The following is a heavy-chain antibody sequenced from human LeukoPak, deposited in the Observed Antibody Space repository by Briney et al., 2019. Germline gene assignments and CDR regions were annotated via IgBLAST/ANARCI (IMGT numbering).Heavy chain of an antibody. CDR2: IYSGGST. Sequence: PGGSLRLSCAASGFTVSSNYMSWVRQAPGKGLEWVSVIYSGGSTYYADSVKGRFTISRDNSKNTLYLQMNSLRAEDTAVYYCARDATYYYDSSGYSWGQGTLVTVSS. CDR3: ARDATYYYDSSGYS. V-gene: IGHV3-53*01. CDR1: GFTVSSNY. D-gene: IGHD3-22*01. J-gene: IGHJ4*02.